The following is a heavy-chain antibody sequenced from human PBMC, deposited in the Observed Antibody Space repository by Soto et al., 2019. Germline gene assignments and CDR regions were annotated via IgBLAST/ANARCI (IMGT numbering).Heavy chain of an antibody. CDR2: IHHSGNT. J-gene: IGHJ4*02. Sequence: HVQLQQWGAGLLQPSETLSLTCSVYGGSFRGYYWTWIRQPPGTGLEWIGEIHHSGNTNYNPSLTSRVTISVDTSKNQYSLKLTSVTAADTAGYYGARDKITGLFDYWGQGTLVTVSS. V-gene: IGHV4-34*01. D-gene: IGHD2-8*02. CDR3: ARDKITGLFDY. CDR1: GGSFRGYY.